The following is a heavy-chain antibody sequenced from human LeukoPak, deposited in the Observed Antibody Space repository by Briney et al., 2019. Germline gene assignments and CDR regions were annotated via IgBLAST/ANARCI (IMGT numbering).Heavy chain of an antibody. CDR3: ARDQYPIAAAGPSDS. V-gene: IGHV3-21*01. D-gene: IGHD6-13*01. Sequence: GGSLRLSCAASGFTFITYSMNWVRQAPGKGLEWVSSISSSSSYIYYADSVKGRFTISRDNAKNSLYLQMNSLRAEDTAMYYCARDQYPIAAAGPSDSWGQGTLVIVSS. J-gene: IGHJ4*02. CDR2: ISSSSSYI. CDR1: GFTFITYS.